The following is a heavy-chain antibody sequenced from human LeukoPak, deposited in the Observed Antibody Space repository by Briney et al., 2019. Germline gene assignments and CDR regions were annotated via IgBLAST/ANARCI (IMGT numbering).Heavy chain of an antibody. CDR1: GFTFSSYA. CDR3: AKVPPQPLGGEVYFDY. V-gene: IGHV3-23*01. J-gene: IGHJ4*02. D-gene: IGHD3-16*01. CDR2: ISGSGGST. Sequence: PGASLRLSCAASGFTFSSYAMSWVRQAPGKGLEWVSAISGSGGSTYYADSVKGRFTISRDNSKNTLYLQMNSLRAEDTAVYYCAKVPPQPLGGEVYFDYWGQGTLVTVSS.